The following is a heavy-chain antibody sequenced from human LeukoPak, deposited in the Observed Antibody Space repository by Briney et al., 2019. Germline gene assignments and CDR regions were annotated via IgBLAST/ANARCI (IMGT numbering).Heavy chain of an antibody. Sequence: TGGSLRLSCAASGFTVSSNYMSWVRQAPGKGLEWVAFIRYDGSNKYYADSVKGRFTIPRDNSKNTLYLQMNSLRAEDTAVYYCAKGTTTSWNFLDYWGQGTLVTVSS. D-gene: IGHD1-7*01. CDR3: AKGTTTSWNFLDY. CDR1: GFTVSSNY. V-gene: IGHV3-30*02. CDR2: IRYDGSNK. J-gene: IGHJ4*02.